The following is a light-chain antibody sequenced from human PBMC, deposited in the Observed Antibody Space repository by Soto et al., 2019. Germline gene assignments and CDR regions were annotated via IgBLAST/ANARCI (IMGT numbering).Light chain of an antibody. J-gene: IGKJ5*01. CDR1: QDIGTY. CDR2: DAS. CDR3: QQYNSWPRT. Sequence: AIRMTQSPSSFSASTGDRVSITCRATQDIGTYLAWYQQIPGKAPKLLIYDASTLQTGVPSRFSGSGSGTDFTLTISYLQSEDFGTYYCQQYNSWPRTFGPGTRREIK. V-gene: IGKV1-8*01.